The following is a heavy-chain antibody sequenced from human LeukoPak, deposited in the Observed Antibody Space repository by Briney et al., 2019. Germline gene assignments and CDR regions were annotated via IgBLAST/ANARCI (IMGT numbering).Heavy chain of an antibody. J-gene: IGHJ4*02. CDR3: ARGVPKVGAADY. D-gene: IGHD1-26*01. V-gene: IGHV1-69*05. CDR1: GGTFSSYA. CDR2: IIPIFGTA. Sequence: SVKVSCKASGGTFSSYAISWVRQAPGQGREWMGGIIPIFGTANYAQKFQGRVTITTDESTSTAYMELSSLRSEDTAVYYCARGVPKVGAADYWGQGTLVTVSS.